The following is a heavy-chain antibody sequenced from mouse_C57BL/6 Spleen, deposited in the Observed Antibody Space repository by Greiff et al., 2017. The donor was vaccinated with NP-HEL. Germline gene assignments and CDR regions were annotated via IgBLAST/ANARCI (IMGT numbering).Heavy chain of an antibody. V-gene: IGHV1-9*01. CDR3: ARSPNYYGSSYGYFDV. CDR1: GYTFTGYW. J-gene: IGHJ1*03. CDR2: ILPGSGST. D-gene: IGHD1-1*01. Sequence: VQLQQSGAELMKPGASVKLSCKATGYTFTGYWIEWVKQRPGHGLEWIGEILPGSGSTNYNEKFKGKATFTADTSSNTAYMQLSSLTTEDSAIYYCARSPNYYGSSYGYFDVWGTGTTVTVSS.